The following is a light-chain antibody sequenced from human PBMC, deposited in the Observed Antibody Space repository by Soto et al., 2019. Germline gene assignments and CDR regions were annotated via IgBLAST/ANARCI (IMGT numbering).Light chain of an antibody. CDR2: GAS. CDR3: QQYNKWRT. Sequence: EIVLTHSPDTLSLSPGERAALSCMASQNVDTNYLARYQQKPGQAPRIIIYGASTRATGIPARISGSGSGTEFTLTITSLQSEDFAVYYCQQYNKWRTFGQGTKVDIK. CDR1: QNVDTN. V-gene: IGKV3-15*01. J-gene: IGKJ1*01.